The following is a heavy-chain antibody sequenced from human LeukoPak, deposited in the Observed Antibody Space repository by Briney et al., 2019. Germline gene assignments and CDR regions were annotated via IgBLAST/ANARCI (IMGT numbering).Heavy chain of an antibody. D-gene: IGHD3-3*01. V-gene: IGHV4-59*08. CDR2: IYYSGST. CDR3: ASMVRFVEWLFWFDP. Sequence: SETLSLTCTVSGGSISSYYWSWIRQPPGKGLEWIGYIYYSGSTNYNPSLKSRVTISVDTSKNQFSLKLSSVTAADTAVYYCASMVRFVEWLFWFDPWGQGTLVTVSS. J-gene: IGHJ5*02. CDR1: GGSISSYY.